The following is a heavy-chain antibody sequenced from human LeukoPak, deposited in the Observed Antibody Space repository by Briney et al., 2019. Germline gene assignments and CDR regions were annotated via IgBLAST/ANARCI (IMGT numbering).Heavy chain of an antibody. J-gene: IGHJ4*02. CDR3: ARDLNYDILTGSLRAYFDS. CDR2: LSGSSSYI. CDR1: GFTFRSYS. V-gene: IGHV3-21*01. Sequence: GGSLRLSCVASGFTFRSYSMNWVRQPPGKGLEWVSSLSGSSSYIYYAYTVKGPFPISRANANNSWYLQMNNPRADDTVTYYCARDLNYDILTGSLRAYFDSWGQGTRVTVSS. D-gene: IGHD3-9*01.